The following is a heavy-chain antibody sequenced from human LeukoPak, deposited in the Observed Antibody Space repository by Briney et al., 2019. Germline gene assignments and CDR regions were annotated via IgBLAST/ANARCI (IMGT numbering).Heavy chain of an antibody. J-gene: IGHJ4*02. D-gene: IGHD5-18*01. CDR2: IYPGDSDT. V-gene: IGHV5-51*01. CDR1: GYSFTSYW. CDR3: ARPVRGYSYGLYYFDY. Sequence: GESLKISCKGSGYSFTSYWIGWVRQMPGKGLEWMGIIYPGDSDTRYSPSFQGQVTISADKSISTAYLQWSSLKASDTAMYYCARPVRGYSYGLYYFDYWGQGTLVTVSS.